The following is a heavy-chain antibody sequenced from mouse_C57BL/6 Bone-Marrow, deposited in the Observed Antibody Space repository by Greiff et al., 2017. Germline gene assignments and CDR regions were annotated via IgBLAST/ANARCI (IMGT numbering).Heavy chain of an antibody. V-gene: IGHV1-54*01. CDR3: ARSAYYYGGYFDV. Sequence: LVESGAELVRPGTSVKVSCKASGYAFTNYLIEWVKQRPGQGLEWIGVINPGSGGTNYNEKFKGKATLTADKSSSTAYMQLCSLTSEDSAGYFCARSAYYYGGYFDVWGTGTTVTVSS. J-gene: IGHJ1*03. CDR1: GYAFTNYL. D-gene: IGHD1-1*01. CDR2: INPGSGGT.